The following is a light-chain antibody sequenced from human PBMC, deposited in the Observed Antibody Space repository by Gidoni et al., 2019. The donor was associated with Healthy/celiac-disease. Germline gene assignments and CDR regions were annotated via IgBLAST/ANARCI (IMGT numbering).Light chain of an antibody. J-gene: IGKJ4*01. Sequence: IKMTRSPSSLSASVGDRVTITVRASHSISSYLNWYQQKPGKDPKLLIYAASSLQSWVPSRFSGSGSGTDFTLTISSLQPEDVATYYCQQSYSTPLTFGGGTKVEIK. V-gene: IGKV1-39*01. CDR3: QQSYSTPLT. CDR1: HSISSY. CDR2: AAS.